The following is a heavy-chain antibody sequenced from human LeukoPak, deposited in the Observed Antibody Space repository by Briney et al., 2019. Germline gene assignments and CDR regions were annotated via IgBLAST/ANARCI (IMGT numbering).Heavy chain of an antibody. D-gene: IGHD6-19*01. Sequence: PGGSLRLSCAASGFTFSSYAMSWVRQAPGKGLEWVSGISGSGGSTYYADSVKGRFTISRDNSKNTLYLQMNSLRAEDTAVYYCARQPGIAVTEPRFVYYWGQGTLVTVSS. CDR3: ARQPGIAVTEPRFVYY. J-gene: IGHJ4*02. V-gene: IGHV3-23*01. CDR2: ISGSGGST. CDR1: GFTFSSYA.